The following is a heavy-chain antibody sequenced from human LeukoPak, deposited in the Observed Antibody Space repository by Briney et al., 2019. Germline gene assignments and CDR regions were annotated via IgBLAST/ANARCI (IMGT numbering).Heavy chain of an antibody. CDR2: IYYSGST. J-gene: IGHJ5*02. Sequence: SETLSLTCTVSGGSISSSSYYWGWIRQPPGKGLEWIGSIYYSGSTYYNPSLKSRVTISVDTSKNQFSLKLRSVTAADTAVYYCARRITRRYCSGGSCRNWFDPWGQGTLVTVSS. CDR1: GGSISSSSYY. D-gene: IGHD2-15*01. V-gene: IGHV4-39*01. CDR3: ARRITRRYCSGGSCRNWFDP.